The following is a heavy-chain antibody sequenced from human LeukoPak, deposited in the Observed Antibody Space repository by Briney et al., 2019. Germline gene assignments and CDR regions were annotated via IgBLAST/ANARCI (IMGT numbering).Heavy chain of an antibody. J-gene: IGHJ4*02. Sequence: GGSLRLSCAASGFTFSSYWMSWVRQAPGKGLEWVANIKQDGSEENYVDPVKGRFTISRDNAKNSLYLQMNSLRAEDTALYYCARGTLYYGSESYDYWGQGTLVTVSS. V-gene: IGHV3-7*01. D-gene: IGHD3-10*01. CDR2: IKQDGSEE. CDR1: GFTFSSYW. CDR3: ARGTLYYGSESYDY.